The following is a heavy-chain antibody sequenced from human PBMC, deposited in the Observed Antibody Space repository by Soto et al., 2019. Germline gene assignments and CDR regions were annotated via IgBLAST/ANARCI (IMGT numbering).Heavy chain of an antibody. V-gene: IGHV1-69*06. CDR3: ARGFQWAAAGTDYYYGMDV. CDR2: IIPIFGTA. J-gene: IGHJ6*02. D-gene: IGHD6-13*01. CDR1: GGTFSSYA. Sequence: SVKVSCKASGGTFSSYAISWVRQAPGQGLEWMGGIIPIFGTANYAQKFQGRVTITADKSTSTAYMELSSLRSEDTAVYYCARGFQWAAAGTDYYYGMDVWGQGTTVTVSS.